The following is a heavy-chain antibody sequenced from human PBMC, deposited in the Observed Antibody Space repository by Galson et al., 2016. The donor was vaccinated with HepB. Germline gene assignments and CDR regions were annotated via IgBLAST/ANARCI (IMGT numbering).Heavy chain of an antibody. Sequence: SLRLSCAASGFRFSTYTLNWVRQAPGKGLEWVASISSSSATIYYVDSVKGRFAVSRDNAKNSVYLQMNSLRVEDTAVYYCAKGTTLQVHFGYFDHWGQGTLVTVSS. D-gene: IGHD1/OR15-1a*01. CDR3: AKGTTLQVHFGYFDH. V-gene: IGHV3-21*04. CDR1: GFRFSTYT. CDR2: ISSSSATI. J-gene: IGHJ4*02.